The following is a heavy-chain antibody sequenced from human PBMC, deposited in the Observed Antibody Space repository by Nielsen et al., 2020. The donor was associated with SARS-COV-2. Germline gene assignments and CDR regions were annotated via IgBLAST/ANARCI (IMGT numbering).Heavy chain of an antibody. J-gene: IGHJ6*02. D-gene: IGHD1-1*01. V-gene: IGHV4-39*01. Sequence: SETLSLTCTVSGGSISSSSYYWGWIRQPPGKGLEWIGSIYYSGSTYYNPSLKSRVTISVDTSKNQFSLKLSSVTAADTAVYYCARHHPVHGEYYYYGMDVWGQGTTVTVSS. CDR3: ARHHPVHGEYYYYGMDV. CDR1: GGSISSSSYY. CDR2: IYYSGST.